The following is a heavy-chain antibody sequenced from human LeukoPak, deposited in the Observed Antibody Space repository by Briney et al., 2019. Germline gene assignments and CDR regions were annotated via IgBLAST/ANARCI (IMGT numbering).Heavy chain of an antibody. D-gene: IGHD3-22*01. J-gene: IGHJ4*02. CDR1: GFTFSSYA. Sequence: GGSLRLSCAASGFTFSSYAMSWVRQAPGKGLEWVSAISGSGGSTYYADSVKGRFTISRDDSKNTLYLQMNSLRAEDTAVYYCATTNKWLPFDYWGQGTLVTVSS. CDR3: ATTNKWLPFDY. V-gene: IGHV3-23*01. CDR2: ISGSGGST.